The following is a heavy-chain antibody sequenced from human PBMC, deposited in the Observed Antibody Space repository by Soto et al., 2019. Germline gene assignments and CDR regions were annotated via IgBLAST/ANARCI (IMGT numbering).Heavy chain of an antibody. Sequence: EVQLLESGGGLVQPGGSLRLSCAASGFTFRTYAMRWVRQAPGKGLEWVSGLFGNGGGISYADSVKGRFTISRDNSNNMLYLQMRSLRVEDTAVYYCAKDRQPDGLWPFDHWGQGTLVTVSS. D-gene: IGHD2-8*01. J-gene: IGHJ4*02. CDR2: LFGNGGGI. V-gene: IGHV3-23*01. CDR1: GFTFRTYA. CDR3: AKDRQPDGLWPFDH.